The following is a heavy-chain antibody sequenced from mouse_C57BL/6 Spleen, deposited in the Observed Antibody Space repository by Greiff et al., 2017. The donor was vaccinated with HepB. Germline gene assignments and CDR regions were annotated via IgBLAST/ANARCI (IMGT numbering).Heavy chain of an antibody. CDR3: ARDYGSLYWYFDV. J-gene: IGHJ1*03. Sequence: VQLQQPGAELVKPGASVKLSCKASGYTFTSYWMHWVKQRPGQGLEWIGMIHPNSGSTNYNEKFKSKATLTVDKSSSTAYMQLSSLTSEDSAVYYCARDYGSLYWYFDVWGTGTTVTVSS. D-gene: IGHD1-1*01. V-gene: IGHV1-64*01. CDR1: GYTFTSYW. CDR2: IHPNSGST.